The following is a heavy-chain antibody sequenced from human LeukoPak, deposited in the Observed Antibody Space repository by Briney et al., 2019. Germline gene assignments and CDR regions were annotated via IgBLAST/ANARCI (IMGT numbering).Heavy chain of an antibody. V-gene: IGHV3-66*01. CDR1: GFIVSTNY. CDR2: IYSGGST. J-gene: IGHJ4*02. CDR3: ARSQYCSGGSCYVDY. Sequence: GGSLRLSCAASGFIVSTNYMSWVRQAPGKGLEWVSLIYSGGSTYYADSVKGRFTISRDNSKNTVYLQMNSLRAEDTAVYYCARSQYCSGGSCYVDYWGQGTLVTVSS. D-gene: IGHD2-15*01.